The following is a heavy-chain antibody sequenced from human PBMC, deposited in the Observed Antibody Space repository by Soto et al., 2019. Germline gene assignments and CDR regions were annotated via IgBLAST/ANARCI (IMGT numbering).Heavy chain of an antibody. D-gene: IGHD1-26*01. J-gene: IGHJ6*02. CDR1: GYTFTSYD. V-gene: IGHV1-8*01. CDR2: MNPNSGNT. CDR3: ARDVGRWELLSIYYGMNV. Sequence: ASVKVSCKASGYTFTSYDINWVRQATGQGLEWMGWMNPNSGNTGYAQKFQGRVTMTRNTSISAAYMELSSLRSEDTAVYYCARDVGRWELLSIYYGMNVWGQRTTVTVS.